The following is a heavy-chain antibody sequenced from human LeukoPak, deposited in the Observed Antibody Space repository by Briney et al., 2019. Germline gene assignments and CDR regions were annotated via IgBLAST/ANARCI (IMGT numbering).Heavy chain of an antibody. D-gene: IGHD3-16*02. V-gene: IGHV1-18*01. J-gene: IGHJ6*03. CDR2: ISAYNGNT. CDR3: ARVGWDDYVWGSYRYTDYYYYMDV. Sequence: ASVKVSCKASGYTFTIYGISWVRQAPGQGLEWMGWISAYNGNTNYAQKLQGRVTMTTDTSTSTAYMELRSLRSDDTAVYYCARVGWDDYVWGSYRYTDYYYYMDVWGKGTTVTVSS. CDR1: GYTFTIYG.